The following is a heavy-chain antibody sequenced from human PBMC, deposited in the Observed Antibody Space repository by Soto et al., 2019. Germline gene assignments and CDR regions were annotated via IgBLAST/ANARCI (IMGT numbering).Heavy chain of an antibody. J-gene: IGHJ5*02. CDR3: AQDLGSSWYHYNSFAP. CDR2: IGSGSP. V-gene: IGHV3-23*01. D-gene: IGHD6-13*01. CDR1: GFTFSGYA. Sequence: EVQLLESGGGLVQPGGSLRLSCAASGFTFSGYAMSWVRQAPGKGLEWVSAIGSGSPFYADSVKGRFTISRDNANSMLYLQMNSLRAHDTAVYFCAQDLGSSWYHYNSFAPGGQGTLVTVSS.